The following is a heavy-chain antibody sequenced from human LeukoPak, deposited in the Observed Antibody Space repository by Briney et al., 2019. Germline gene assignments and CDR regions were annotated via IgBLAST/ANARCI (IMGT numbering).Heavy chain of an antibody. J-gene: IGHJ4*02. CDR1: GFTFSSYG. Sequence: PGGSLRLSCAASGFTFSSYGMHWVRQAPGKGLEWAAFIRYDGSNKYYADSVKGRFTISRDNSKNTLYLQMNSLRAEDTAVYYCANLGYQLLTYYFDYWGQGTLVTVSS. V-gene: IGHV3-30*02. CDR2: IRYDGSNK. CDR3: ANLGYQLLTYYFDY. D-gene: IGHD2-2*01.